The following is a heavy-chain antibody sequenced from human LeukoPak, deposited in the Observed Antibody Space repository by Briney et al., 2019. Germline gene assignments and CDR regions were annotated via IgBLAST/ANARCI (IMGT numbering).Heavy chain of an antibody. CDR3: ARVAVAESYDY. CDR1: GYTFTGYY. CDR2: INPNSGGT. V-gene: IGHV1-2*06. J-gene: IGHJ4*02. D-gene: IGHD6-19*01. Sequence: ASVKVSCKASGYTFTGYYMHWVRQAPGQGLEWMGRINPNSGGTNYAQKFQGRVTMTRDMSISTAYMELSRLRSDDTAVYYCARVAVAESYDYWGQGTLVTVSS.